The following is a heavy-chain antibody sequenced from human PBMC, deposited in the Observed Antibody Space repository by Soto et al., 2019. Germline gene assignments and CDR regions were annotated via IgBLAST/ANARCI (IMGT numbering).Heavy chain of an antibody. J-gene: IGHJ3*02. Sequence: QVQLVESGGGVVQPGRSLRLSCAASGFTFSSYGMHWVRQAPGKRLEWVAVIWYDGSNKYYADSVKGRFTISRDNTKNTLYLHMNSLRAEDTAVYYCARGRYGGSHKAFDIWGQGTMVTVSS. CDR3: ARGRYGGSHKAFDI. V-gene: IGHV3-33*01. CDR2: IWYDGSNK. D-gene: IGHD4-17*01. CDR1: GFTFSSYG.